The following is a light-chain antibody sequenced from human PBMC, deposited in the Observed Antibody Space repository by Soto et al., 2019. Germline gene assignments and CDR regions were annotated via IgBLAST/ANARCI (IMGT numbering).Light chain of an antibody. V-gene: IGKV3-15*01. Sequence: EIVMTQSPATLSVSPGEGATLSCRASQSVRTKLAWYQQKAGQAPRLLIYGASTRATGVSDRFSGSRSGTEYTLTISSLQSEDFAVYYCLQYDTWPSITFGQGTRLEIK. J-gene: IGKJ5*01. CDR1: QSVRTK. CDR2: GAS. CDR3: LQYDTWPSIT.